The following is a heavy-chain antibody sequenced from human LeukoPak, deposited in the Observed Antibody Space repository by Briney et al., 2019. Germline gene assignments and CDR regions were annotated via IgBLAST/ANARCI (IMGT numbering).Heavy chain of an antibody. V-gene: IGHV4-34*01. Sequence: KASETLSLTCAVYGGSFSGYYWSWIRQPPGKGLEWIGEINHSGSTNYNPSLKSRVTIPVDTSKNQFSLKLSSVTAADTAVYYCARVRASRWLQPHYFDYWGQGTLVTVSS. CDR3: ARVRASRWLQPHYFDY. CDR2: INHSGST. CDR1: GGSFSGYY. J-gene: IGHJ4*02. D-gene: IGHD5-24*01.